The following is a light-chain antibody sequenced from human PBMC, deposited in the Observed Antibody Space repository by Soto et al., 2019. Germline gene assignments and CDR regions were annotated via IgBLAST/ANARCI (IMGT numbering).Light chain of an antibody. CDR1: SSDVGGYNF. CDR2: DVS. CDR3: NSYAGSTSVV. J-gene: IGLJ2*01. V-gene: IGLV2-14*01. Sequence: QYALTQPASVSGSPGQSITISCTGTSSDVGGYNFVSWYQQHPGKAPKLIIYDVSNRPSGVSNRFSGSKSGNTASLTISGLQAEDEADYYCNSYAGSTSVVFGGGTKLTVL.